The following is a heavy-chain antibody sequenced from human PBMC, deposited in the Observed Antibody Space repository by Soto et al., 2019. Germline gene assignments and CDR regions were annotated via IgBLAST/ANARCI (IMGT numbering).Heavy chain of an antibody. CDR1: GDSVSSNSAA. CDR3: AREYSAGWST. Sequence: QVQLQQSGPGLVKPSQTLSLTCAISGDSVSSNSAAWNWIRQSPSRGLEWLGRTYYRSKWYNEYALPVKGPITINXDTSKNQFSLQLNSVTPDDTAVYYCAREYSAGWSTWGQGTLVTVSS. CDR2: TYYRSKWYN. V-gene: IGHV6-1*01. D-gene: IGHD6-19*01. J-gene: IGHJ4*02.